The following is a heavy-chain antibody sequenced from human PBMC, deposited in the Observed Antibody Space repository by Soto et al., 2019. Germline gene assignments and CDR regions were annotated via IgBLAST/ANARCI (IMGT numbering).Heavy chain of an antibody. Sequence: PGGSLRLSCAASGFTFSSYGMHWVRQAPGKGLEWVAVISYDGSNKYYADSVKGRFTISRDNSKNTLYLQMNSRRAEDTAVYYCAKDVVVGATTGLGDYYYYYGMDVWGQGTTVTVSS. CDR2: ISYDGSNK. CDR3: AKDVVVGATTGLGDYYYYYGMDV. CDR1: GFTFSSYG. J-gene: IGHJ6*02. V-gene: IGHV3-30*18. D-gene: IGHD1-26*01.